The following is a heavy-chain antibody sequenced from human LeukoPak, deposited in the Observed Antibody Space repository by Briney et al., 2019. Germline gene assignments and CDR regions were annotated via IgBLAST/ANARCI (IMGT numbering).Heavy chain of an antibody. Sequence: SETLPLTCTVSGGSISSYYWSWIRQPAGKGLEWIGRIYTSGSTNYNPSLKSRVTMSVDTSKNQFSLKLSSATAADTAVYYCARDDSGYDYFDYWGQGTLVTVSS. CDR3: ARDDSGYDYFDY. V-gene: IGHV4-4*07. CDR2: IYTSGST. CDR1: GGSISSYY. D-gene: IGHD5-12*01. J-gene: IGHJ4*02.